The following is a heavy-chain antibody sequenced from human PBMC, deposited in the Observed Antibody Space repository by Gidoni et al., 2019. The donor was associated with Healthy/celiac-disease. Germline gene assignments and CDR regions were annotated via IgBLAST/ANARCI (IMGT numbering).Heavy chain of an antibody. Sequence: QVQLVQSGAEVKKPGASVKVSCKASGYTFTSYAMHWVRQAPGQRLEWMGWINAGNGNTKYSQKFQGRVTITRDTSASTAYMELSSLRSEDTAVYYCARDFTYDSSGYYYGDAFDIWGQGTMVTVSS. CDR2: INAGNGNT. J-gene: IGHJ3*02. V-gene: IGHV1-3*01. CDR1: GYTFTSYA. D-gene: IGHD3-22*01. CDR3: ARDFTYDSSGYYYGDAFDI.